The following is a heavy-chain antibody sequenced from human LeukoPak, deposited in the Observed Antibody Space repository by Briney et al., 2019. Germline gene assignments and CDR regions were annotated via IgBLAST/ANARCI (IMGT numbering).Heavy chain of an antibody. Sequence: PGGSLRLSCAASGFTFSNYAMNWVRQAPGKGLEWVSAIGGSGGSTYYADSVKGRFTISRDNSKNTLYLQMDSLRAEDTAVYYRAKSPRWGDLDYWGQGTLVTVSS. CDR1: GFTFSNYA. V-gene: IGHV3-23*01. J-gene: IGHJ4*02. CDR2: IGGSGGST. D-gene: IGHD5-24*01. CDR3: AKSPRWGDLDY.